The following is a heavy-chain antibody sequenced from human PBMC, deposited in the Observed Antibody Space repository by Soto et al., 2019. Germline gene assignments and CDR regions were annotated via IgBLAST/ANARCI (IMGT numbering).Heavy chain of an antibody. CDR2: ISTDASTI. D-gene: IGHD1-26*01. Sequence: EVQLVESGGGLVQPGGSLRLSCAASGFTLSSYWMHWVRQAPGKGLVWVSRISTDASTIHYADSVKGRFTISRDSAKNTLDLQMNSLRAEDTAVYFCARGKYSGSHIDYWGQGTLVTVSS. CDR3: ARGKYSGSHIDY. J-gene: IGHJ4*02. CDR1: GFTLSSYW. V-gene: IGHV3-74*01.